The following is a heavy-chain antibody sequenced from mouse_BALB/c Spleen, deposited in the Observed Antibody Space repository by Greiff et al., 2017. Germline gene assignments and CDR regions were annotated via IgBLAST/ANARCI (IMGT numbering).Heavy chain of an antibody. D-gene: IGHD1-1*01. J-gene: IGHJ4*01. V-gene: IGHV2-2*02. CDR1: GFSLTRYG. CDR3: ATHITTVVEDAMGY. Sequence: VQRVESGPGLVQPSQSLSFTCTVSGFSLTRYGVHWVRQSPGKGLEWLGVIWSGGSTDYNAAFISRVSIRKDNSKSQVFFKMNSLQANDTAIYYYATHITTVVEDAMGYWGQGTSVTVSS. CDR2: IWSGGST.